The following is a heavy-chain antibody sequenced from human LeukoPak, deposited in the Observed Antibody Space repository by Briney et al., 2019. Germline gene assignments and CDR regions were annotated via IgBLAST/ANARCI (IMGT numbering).Heavy chain of an antibody. D-gene: IGHD3-10*01. J-gene: IGHJ3*02. CDR1: GGSFSGYY. CDR3: ARVEGSGSYDAFDI. V-gene: IGHV4-34*01. CDR2: INHSGST. Sequence: SETLSLTCAVYGGSFSGYYWSWIRQPPGKGLEWIGEINHSGSTNYNPSLKSRVTISLDPSKTQFSLKLGSVTAADTAVYYCARVEGSGSYDAFDIWGQGTMVTVSS.